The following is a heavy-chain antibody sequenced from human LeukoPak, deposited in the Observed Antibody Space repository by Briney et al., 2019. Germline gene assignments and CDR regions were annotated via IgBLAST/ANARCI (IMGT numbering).Heavy chain of an antibody. J-gene: IGHJ4*02. V-gene: IGHV3-66*01. CDR1: GFTVSSNY. D-gene: IGHD3-22*01. CDR2: IYSGGST. Sequence: GGSLRLSCAVSGFTVSSNYMSWVRQAPGKGLEWVSIIYSGGSTYYADSVKGRFTISRDNSKNTLYLQMNSLRAEDTAVYYCAREEYYYDSSFDYWGQGTLVTVSS. CDR3: AREEYYYDSSFDY.